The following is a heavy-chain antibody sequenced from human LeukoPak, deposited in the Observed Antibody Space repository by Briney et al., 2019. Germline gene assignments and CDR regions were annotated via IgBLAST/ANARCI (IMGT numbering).Heavy chain of an antibody. V-gene: IGHV3-30*04. CDR2: ISYDGSSK. CDR1: GFTFSTYA. J-gene: IGHJ4*02. Sequence: GGSLRLSCSASGFTFSTYAMHWVRQAPGKGLEWVAVISYDGSSKDYADSVKGRFTISRDNSKNTLYLQMNSLRAEDTAVYYCVRLYDDYTNGHFDSWGQGTLVTVSS. D-gene: IGHD4-11*01. CDR3: VRLYDDYTNGHFDS.